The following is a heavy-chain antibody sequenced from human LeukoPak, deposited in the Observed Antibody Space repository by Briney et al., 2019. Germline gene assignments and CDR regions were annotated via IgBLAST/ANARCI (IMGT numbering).Heavy chain of an antibody. V-gene: IGHV3-23*01. CDR1: GFTFSSYG. Sequence: GGSLRLTCGTSGFTFSSYGRSWIRQPPGKGLEWVAIISGSGGATYYADSVKGRFTISRDNSKNTLYLQMNSLRAEDTAVYHCAKRVSTSGVYLAPDFDYWGQGNLVTVSS. J-gene: IGHJ4*02. CDR2: ISGSGGAT. D-gene: IGHD6-13*01. CDR3: AKRVSTSGVYLAPDFDY.